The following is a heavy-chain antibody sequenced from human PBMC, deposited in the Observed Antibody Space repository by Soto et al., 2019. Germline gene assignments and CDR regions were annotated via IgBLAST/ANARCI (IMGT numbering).Heavy chain of an antibody. Sequence: QVQLQESGPGLVKPSETLSLTCTVSGDSVTSVSGYWSWIRQPPGKGPGGIGYIYYSGSADYNPPAGSRVIISIDTSKNQFSLKLNSVTAADTAVYYCARGVGFGYHSYHMDLWGQGTTVTVSS. V-gene: IGHV4-61*01. CDR1: GDSVTSVSGY. D-gene: IGHD5-18*01. CDR3: ARGVGFGYHSYHMDL. J-gene: IGHJ6*02. CDR2: IYYSGSA.